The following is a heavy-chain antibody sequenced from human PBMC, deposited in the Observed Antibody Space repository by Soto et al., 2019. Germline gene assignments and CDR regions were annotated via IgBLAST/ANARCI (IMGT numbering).Heavy chain of an antibody. CDR1: GFTVSSNY. J-gene: IGHJ5*02. Sequence: PGGSLRLSCAASGFTVSSNYMSGVRQAPGKGLEWVSVIYSGGSTYYADSVKGRFTISRDNSKNTLCLQMNSLRAEDTAVYYCARDKHGDYGDWFDPWGQGTLVTVSS. CDR2: IYSGGST. V-gene: IGHV3-66*01. CDR3: ARDKHGDYGDWFDP. D-gene: IGHD4-17*01.